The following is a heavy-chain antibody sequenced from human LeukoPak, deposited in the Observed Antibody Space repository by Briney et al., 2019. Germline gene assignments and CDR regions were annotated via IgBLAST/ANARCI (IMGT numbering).Heavy chain of an antibody. Sequence: GESLKTSCKGSGYSFTCYWIGWVRQMSGKGLEWVGIIYPGDSDTRYSPSFQGQVTISADKPISTAYLQWSRLKASDTAMYYCARRTSSSWYGLAFDIWGQGTMVTVSS. D-gene: IGHD6-13*01. V-gene: IGHV5-51*01. CDR1: GYSFTCYW. J-gene: IGHJ3*02. CDR3: ARRTSSSWYGLAFDI. CDR2: IYPGDSDT.